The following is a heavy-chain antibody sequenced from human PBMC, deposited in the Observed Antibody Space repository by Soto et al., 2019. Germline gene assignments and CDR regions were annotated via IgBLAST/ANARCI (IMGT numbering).Heavy chain of an antibody. CDR1: GGSISCSTCF. J-gene: IGHJ4*02. V-gene: IGHV4-39*01. D-gene: IGHD1-26*01. Sequence: QLQLQESGPGLVKPSETLSLTCTVSGGSISCSTCFWGWIRPPPGEGLEWIGSIYYSRITYSNPSLKSRVTISVDTSNNQLTVQLRSVTAADAAVYYCAMLPYSGSNYYLDYWGQGTLVPVSS. CDR2: IYYSRIT. CDR3: AMLPYSGSNYYLDY.